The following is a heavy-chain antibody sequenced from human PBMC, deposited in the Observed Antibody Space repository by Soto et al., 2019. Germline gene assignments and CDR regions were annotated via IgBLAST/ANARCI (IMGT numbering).Heavy chain of an antibody. CDR2: ITFRGDYT. CDR1: GFTFSSFD. Sequence: EVQLLESSGGLVQPGGSLRLSCAASGFTFSSFDMSWVRQAPGKGLEWPAGITFRGDYTYYADSVKGRFTLSRDNSRNRLDLEMNSLQDEDTALYYCAKLGTMGVCDSWGQGTLLTVSA. V-gene: IGHV3-23*01. CDR3: AKLGTMGVCDS. J-gene: IGHJ4*02. D-gene: IGHD3-10*01.